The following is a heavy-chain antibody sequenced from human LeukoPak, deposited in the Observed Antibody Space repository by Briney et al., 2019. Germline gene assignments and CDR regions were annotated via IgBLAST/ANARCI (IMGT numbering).Heavy chain of an antibody. CDR2: IYYSGST. D-gene: IGHD6-19*01. CDR3: ARQGYSSGWYPNWFDP. CDR1: GGTISSYY. V-gene: IGHV4-59*01. J-gene: IGHJ5*02. Sequence: SETLSLTCTVSGGTISSYYWSWSRQPPGKGLEWIGYIYYSGSTNYNPSLKSRVTISVDTSKNQFSLKLSSVTAADTAVYYCARQGYSSGWYPNWFDPWGQGTLVTVSS.